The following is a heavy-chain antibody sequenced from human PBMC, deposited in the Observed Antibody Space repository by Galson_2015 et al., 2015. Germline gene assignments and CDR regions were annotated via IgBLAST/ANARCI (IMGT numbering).Heavy chain of an antibody. D-gene: IGHD4-17*01. CDR1: GYSFTSYW. CDR3: ARHNGLYDYGDYFDY. V-gene: IGHV5-10-1*01. J-gene: IGHJ4*02. Sequence: QSGAEVKKPGESLRISCKGSGYSFTSYWISWVRQMPGKGLEWMGRIDPSDSYTYYSPSFQGHVTISADKSISTAYLQWSSLKASDTAMYYCARHNGLYDYGDYFDYWGQGTLVTVSS. CDR2: IDPSDSYT.